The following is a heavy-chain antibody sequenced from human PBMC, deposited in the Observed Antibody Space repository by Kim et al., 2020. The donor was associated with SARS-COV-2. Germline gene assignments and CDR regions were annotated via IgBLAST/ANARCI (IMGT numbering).Heavy chain of an antibody. CDR3: ARDVGATKLFAFDI. CDR1: GFTFSSYS. J-gene: IGHJ3*02. V-gene: IGHV3-21*04. Sequence: GGSLRLSCAASGFTFSSYSMNWVRQAPGKGLEWVSSISSSSSYIYYADSVKGRFTISRDNAKNSLYLQMNSLRAEDTAVYYCARDVGATKLFAFDIWGQGTMVTVSS. CDR2: ISSSSSYI. D-gene: IGHD1-26*01.